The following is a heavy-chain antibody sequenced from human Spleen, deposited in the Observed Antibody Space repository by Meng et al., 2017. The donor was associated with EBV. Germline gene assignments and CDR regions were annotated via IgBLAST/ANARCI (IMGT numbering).Heavy chain of an antibody. CDR1: GGSFGDSY. J-gene: IGHJ4*02. D-gene: IGHD2-15*01. CDR2: IDHSGST. V-gene: IGHV4-34*02. CDR3: SSLSDSGFY. Sequence: QVQLQQWGAGLLKPSETLSLTCAVYGGSFGDSYWTWIRQPSGKGLEWIGEIDHSGSTNHSPSLKSRVTISVDSSKTQFSLKLTSVTAADTAVYYCSSLSDSGFYWGQGTLVTVSS.